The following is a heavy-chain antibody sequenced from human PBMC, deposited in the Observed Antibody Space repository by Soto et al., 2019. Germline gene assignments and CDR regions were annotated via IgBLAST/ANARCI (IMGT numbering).Heavy chain of an antibody. CDR1: GFTFSSYA. D-gene: IGHD3-9*01. CDR2: ISYDGSNK. Sequence: GGSLRLSCAASGFTFSSYAMHWVRQAPGKGLEWVAVISYDGSNKYYADSVKGRFTISRDNSKNTLYLQMNSLRAEDTAVYYCARELTVRYGKTPYGMDVWGQGTTVTVSS. V-gene: IGHV3-30-3*01. CDR3: ARELTVRYGKTPYGMDV. J-gene: IGHJ6*02.